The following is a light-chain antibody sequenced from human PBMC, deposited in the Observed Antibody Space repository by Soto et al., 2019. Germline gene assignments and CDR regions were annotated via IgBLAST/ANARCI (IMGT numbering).Light chain of an antibody. CDR2: DAS. J-gene: IGKJ4*01. V-gene: IGKV3D-20*01. Sequence: IVLTQSPGTLSLSPGEVATLSCGASQTIAYNFLAWYQQKPGLAPRLLVYDASKRATGIPDRLSGSGSGTDFTLTITTLEPEDFAVYYCQHYGDSSSTFGGGTRVEI. CDR1: QTIAYNF. CDR3: QHYGDSSST.